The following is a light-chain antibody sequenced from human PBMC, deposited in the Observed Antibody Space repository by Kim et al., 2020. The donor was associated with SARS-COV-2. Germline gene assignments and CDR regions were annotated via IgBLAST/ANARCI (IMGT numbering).Light chain of an antibody. J-gene: IGKJ1*01. Sequence: LSPGERATRSCRASQTVSRNQLAWYQQKPGQAPRLLIYGASSRATGIPDRFSGSGSGTDFTLTIGSLEPEDFAVYYCQQYGHSRTFGQGTRVEIK. CDR1: QTVSRNQ. CDR3: QQYGHSRT. CDR2: GAS. V-gene: IGKV3-20*01.